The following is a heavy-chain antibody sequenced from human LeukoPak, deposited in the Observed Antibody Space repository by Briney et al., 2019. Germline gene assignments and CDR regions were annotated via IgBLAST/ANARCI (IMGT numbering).Heavy chain of an antibody. Sequence: GGSLRLSCAASGFTFSSYAMSWVRQAPGKGLEWVSAISGSGGSTYYADSVKGRFTISRDNSKNTLYLQMNSLRAEDTAVYYCAKHWNEYDYVWGSYRGNDYFDYWGQGTLVTVSS. V-gene: IGHV3-23*01. CDR3: AKHWNEYDYVWGSYRGNDYFDY. D-gene: IGHD3-16*01. CDR1: GFTFSSYA. J-gene: IGHJ4*02. CDR2: ISGSGGST.